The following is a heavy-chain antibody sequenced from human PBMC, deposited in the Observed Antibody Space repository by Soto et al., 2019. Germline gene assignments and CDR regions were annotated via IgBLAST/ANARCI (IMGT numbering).Heavy chain of an antibody. J-gene: IGHJ4*02. CDR3: ARDLGGSYYAPVDY. CDR1: GYTFPSYG. CDR2: ISAYNGNT. D-gene: IGHD1-26*01. Sequence: QVQLVQSGAEVKKPGASVKVSCKASGYTFPSYGISWVRQAPGQGLEWMGWISAYNGNTKYAQKLQGRVTMTTDTSKSTGYMELRSLRSDDTAVYYCARDLGGSYYAPVDYWGQGTLVTVSS. V-gene: IGHV1-18*01.